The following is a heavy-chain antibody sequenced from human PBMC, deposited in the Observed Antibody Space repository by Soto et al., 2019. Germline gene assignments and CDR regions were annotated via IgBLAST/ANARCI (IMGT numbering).Heavy chain of an antibody. Sequence: QVQLHESGPGLVKPSETLSITCTVSGDSFSSSTYYWGWVRQPPGEGLEWVGTISYRGGTYYNPSLKSGVTMSVDTSKHQFSLRLISVTAADTARYYCASLHLTRTTSPAFDYWGQGALVAVSS. CDR1: GDSFSSSTYY. V-gene: IGHV4-39*01. J-gene: IGHJ4*02. CDR2: ISYRGGT. CDR3: ASLHLTRTTSPAFDY. D-gene: IGHD1-7*01.